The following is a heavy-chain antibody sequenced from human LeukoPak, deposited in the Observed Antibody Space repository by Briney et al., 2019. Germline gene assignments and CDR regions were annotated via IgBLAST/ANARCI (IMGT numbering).Heavy chain of an antibody. V-gene: IGHV3-30*02. CDR3: AKEFSGTTADDYYYYMDV. J-gene: IGHJ6*03. D-gene: IGHD1-1*01. CDR2: IRYDGSNK. CDR1: GFTFSSYG. Sequence: GGSLRLSCAASGFTFSSYGMHWVRQAPGKGLEWVAFIRYDGSNKYYADSVKGRFTISRDNSKNTLYLQMNSLRAEDTAVYYCAKEFSGTTADDYYYYMDVWGKGTTITTSS.